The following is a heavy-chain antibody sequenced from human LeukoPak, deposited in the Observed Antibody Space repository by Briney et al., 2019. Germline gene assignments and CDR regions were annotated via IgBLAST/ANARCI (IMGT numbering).Heavy chain of an antibody. CDR1: GDSIGDYY. J-gene: IGHJ4*02. V-gene: IGHV4-59*08. CDR3: ARRRGYSKKEAFDY. CDR2: IYHSGDS. D-gene: IGHD5-12*01. Sequence: SETLSFTCTIFGDSIGDYYWTWIRQPPGEGVEWVGFIYHSGDSNYNPSLKSLVTISVDTSNNPVSLRLSPVTAADTAVYYCARRRGYSKKEAFDYWGQGTLVTVSS.